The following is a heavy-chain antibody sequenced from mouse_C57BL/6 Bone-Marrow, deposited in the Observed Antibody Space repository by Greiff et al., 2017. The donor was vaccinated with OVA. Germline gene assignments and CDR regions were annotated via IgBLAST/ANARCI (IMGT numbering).Heavy chain of an antibody. D-gene: IGHD1-1*01. J-gene: IGHJ3*01. CDR1: GYTFPSSW. V-gene: IGHV1-74*01. CDR3: AISGDYGSSYGFAY. Sequence: VQLQQPGAELVKPGASVKVSCKASGYTFPSSWMHWVKQRPGQGLEWIGRIHPSDSDPNYNQKFKGKATLTVDKSSSTAYMQLSSLTSEDSAVYYCAISGDYGSSYGFAYWGQGTLVTVSA. CDR2: IHPSDSDP.